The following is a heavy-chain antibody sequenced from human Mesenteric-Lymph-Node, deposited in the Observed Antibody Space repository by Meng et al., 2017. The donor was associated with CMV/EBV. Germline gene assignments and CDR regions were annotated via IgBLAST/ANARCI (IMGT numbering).Heavy chain of an antibody. CDR3: ARDFSGWYGNFDY. Sequence: AASGFPFSSYAMHWVRRAPGKGLEWVAVISYDASNKYYADSVKGRFAISRDNSKSTLYLQMNSLRVEDTAVYYCARDFSGWYGNFDYWGQGNLVTVSS. CDR1: GFPFSSYA. CDR2: ISYDASNK. J-gene: IGHJ4*02. V-gene: IGHV3-30*09. D-gene: IGHD6-19*01.